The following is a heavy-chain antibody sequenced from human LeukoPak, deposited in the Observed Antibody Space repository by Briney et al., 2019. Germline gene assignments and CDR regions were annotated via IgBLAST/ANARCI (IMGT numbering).Heavy chain of an antibody. CDR1: GGSISSYY. J-gene: IGHJ5*02. Sequence: SETLSLTCTVSGGSISSYYWSWIRQPPGKGLEWIGYIYYSGSTNYNPSLKSRVTMSVDTSKNQFSLKLSSVTAADTAVYHCARAGSYRQLWSSWGQGTLVTVSS. V-gene: IGHV4-59*01. CDR3: ARAGSYRQLWSS. CDR2: IYYSGST. D-gene: IGHD5-18*01.